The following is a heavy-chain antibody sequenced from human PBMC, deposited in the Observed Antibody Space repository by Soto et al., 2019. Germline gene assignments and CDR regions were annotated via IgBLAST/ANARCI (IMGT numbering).Heavy chain of an antibody. J-gene: IGHJ3*02. CDR1: GGSISRSSYY. V-gene: IGHV4-39*01. CDR2: IYYSGST. Sequence: PSETLSLTCTVSGGSISRSSYYWGWIRQPPGKGLEWIGSIYYSGSTYYNPSLKSRVTISVDTSKNQFSLKLSSVTAADTAVYYCARKIVEASDDAFDIWGQGTMVTVS. CDR3: ARKIVEASDDAFDI. D-gene: IGHD3-22*01.